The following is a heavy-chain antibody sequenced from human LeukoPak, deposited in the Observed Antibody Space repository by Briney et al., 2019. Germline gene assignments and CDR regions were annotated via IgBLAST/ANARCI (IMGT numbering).Heavy chain of an antibody. V-gene: IGHV3-30-3*01. D-gene: IGHD3-10*01. CDR3: ARDEDGSGSYLRGYFDY. Sequence: GGSLRLSCAASGFTFSSYAMHWVRQAPGKGLEWVAVISYDGSNKYYADSVKGRFTISRDNSKNTLYLQMNSLRAEDTAVYYCARDEDGSGSYLRGYFDYWGQGTLVTVSS. CDR1: GFTFSSYA. J-gene: IGHJ4*02. CDR2: ISYDGSNK.